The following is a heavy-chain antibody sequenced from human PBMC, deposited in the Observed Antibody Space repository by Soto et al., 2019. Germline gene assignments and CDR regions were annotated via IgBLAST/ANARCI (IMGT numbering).Heavy chain of an antibody. CDR3: ARDLRGYCSGGSCYSCLDY. Sequence: EVQLVESGGGLVKPGGSLSLSCAASGFTFSSYSMNWVRQAPGKGLEWVSSISSSSSYIYYADSVKGRFTISRDNAKNSLYLQMNSLRTEDTAVYYCARDLRGYCSGGSCYSCLDYWGQGTLVTVSS. CDR1: GFTFSSYS. V-gene: IGHV3-21*01. D-gene: IGHD2-15*01. J-gene: IGHJ4*02. CDR2: ISSSSSYI.